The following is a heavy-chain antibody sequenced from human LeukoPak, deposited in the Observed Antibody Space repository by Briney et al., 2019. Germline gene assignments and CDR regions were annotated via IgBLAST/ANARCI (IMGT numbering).Heavy chain of an antibody. D-gene: IGHD2-21*02. CDR2: INPNSGGT. CDR3: ARDGECGGDCYSAYYYGMDV. CDR1: GYTFTGYY. Sequence: GGSVKVSCKASGYTFTGYYMHWVRQAPGQGLEWMGWINPNSGGTNYAQKFQGRVTMTRDTSISTAYMELSRLRSDDTAVYYCARDGECGGDCYSAYYYGMDVWGQGTTVTVSS. V-gene: IGHV1-2*02. J-gene: IGHJ6*02.